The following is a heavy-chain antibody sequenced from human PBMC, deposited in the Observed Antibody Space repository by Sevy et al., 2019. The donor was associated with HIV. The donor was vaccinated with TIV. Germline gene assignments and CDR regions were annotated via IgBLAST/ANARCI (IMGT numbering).Heavy chain of an antibody. D-gene: IGHD6-19*01. CDR3: AREGGSSSAWFENWFGP. Sequence: SENLSLTCTVSGGSITSYSWSWIRQPAGKGLEWLGRIYSNGNSNYNPSLKSRVTMSVDTSKNQFSLKLTSVNAADTVVYFCAREGGSSSAWFENWFGPWGQGTLVTVSS. CDR1: GGSITSYS. CDR2: IYSNGNS. V-gene: IGHV4-4*07. J-gene: IGHJ5*02.